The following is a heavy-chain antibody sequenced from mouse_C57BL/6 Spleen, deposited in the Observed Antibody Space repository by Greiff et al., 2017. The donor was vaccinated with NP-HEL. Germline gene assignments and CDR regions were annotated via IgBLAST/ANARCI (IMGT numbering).Heavy chain of an antibody. J-gene: IGHJ4*01. CDR2: IDPSDSET. D-gene: IGHD1-1*01. CDR1: GYTFTSYW. CDR3: ARGVEGDYAMDY. Sequence: QVQLQQPGAELVRPGSSVKLSCKASGYTFTSYWMHWVKQRPIQGLEWIGNIDPSDSETHYNQKFKDKATLTVDKSSSTAYMQLSSLTSEDSAVYYCARGVEGDYAMDYWGQGTSVTVSS. V-gene: IGHV1-52*01.